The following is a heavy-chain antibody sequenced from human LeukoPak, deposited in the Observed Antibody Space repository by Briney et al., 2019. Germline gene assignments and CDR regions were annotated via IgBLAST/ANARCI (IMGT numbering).Heavy chain of an antibody. CDR2: IIPILGIA. CDR1: GGTFSSYT. D-gene: IGHD3-22*01. Sequence: SVEVSCKASGGTFSSYTISWVRQAPGQGLEWMGRIIPILGIANYAQKFQGRVTITADKSTSTAYMELSSLRSEDTAVYYCARAYYDSSGYLHFDYWGQGTLVTVSS. J-gene: IGHJ4*02. V-gene: IGHV1-69*02. CDR3: ARAYYDSSGYLHFDY.